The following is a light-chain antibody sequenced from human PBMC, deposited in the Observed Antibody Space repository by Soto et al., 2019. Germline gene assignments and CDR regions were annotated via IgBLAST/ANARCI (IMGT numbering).Light chain of an antibody. CDR1: QSMNSKY. Sequence: EIVLTQSPGTLSLSPGERAALSCRASQSMNSKYLAWYHHKPCQAPRLLIHGASSKSTGIPDRFSGSGSGTNFTLAISRRGPEDFAMYDCQLYGSFFGPGTKVDVK. CDR3: QLYGSF. CDR2: GAS. J-gene: IGKJ3*01. V-gene: IGKV3-20*01.